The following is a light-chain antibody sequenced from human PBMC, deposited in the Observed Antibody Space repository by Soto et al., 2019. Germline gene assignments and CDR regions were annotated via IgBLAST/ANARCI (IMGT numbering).Light chain of an antibody. CDR2: AAS. V-gene: IGKV1-39*01. CDR3: QQSYRTPRT. CDR1: QSISNH. J-gene: IGKJ1*01. Sequence: DIQMTQSPSSLSASVEDRVIITCRASQSISNHLNWYQQKPGKAPKLLMHAASSLDRGVPSRFSGSGSGTDFTLTISSLQPEDFATYYCQQSYRTPRTFGQGTKVDIK.